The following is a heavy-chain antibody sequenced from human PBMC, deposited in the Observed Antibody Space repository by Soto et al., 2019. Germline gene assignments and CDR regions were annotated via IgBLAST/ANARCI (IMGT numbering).Heavy chain of an antibody. D-gene: IGHD3-10*01. CDR1: GFTFSSYS. V-gene: IGHV3-23*01. CDR3: AKKVNSGPGSQYFDY. CDR2: FRTGADDGTT. Sequence: GSLRLSCAASGFTFSSYSMSWVRQAPGKGLEWVSGFRTGADDGTTYYADSVKGRFTISRDISKNTLFLQMNSLRAEDTAIYYCAKKVNSGPGSQYFDYWGQGTLVTISS. J-gene: IGHJ4*02.